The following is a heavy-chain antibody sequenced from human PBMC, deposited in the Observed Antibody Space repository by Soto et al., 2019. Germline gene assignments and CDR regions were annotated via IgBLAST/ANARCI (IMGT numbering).Heavy chain of an antibody. CDR1: XFIFSDYY. V-gene: IGHV3-11*05. CDR2: ISNSGIT. CDR3: ARENYYKMDV. Sequence: QVQLVESGGGLVKPGGSLRLXCXXSXFIFSDYYMTWIRQSPGKGLEWISYISNSGITNYADSVKGRFTISRDNAKNSLYLQMDSLRAEDTAVYYCARENYYKMDVWGQGTTVTVSS. J-gene: IGHJ6*02.